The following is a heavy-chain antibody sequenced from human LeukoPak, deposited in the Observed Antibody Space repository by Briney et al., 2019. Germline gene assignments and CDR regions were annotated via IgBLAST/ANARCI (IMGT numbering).Heavy chain of an antibody. V-gene: IGHV3-9*01. Sequence: GRSLRLSCAASGFTFGDYAMHWVRQAPGKGLEWVSGISWNSGSIGYADSVKGRFTIPRDNAKNPLYLQMNSLRAEDTALYYCAKVRDSGYSSGAFDYWGQGTLVTVSS. CDR2: ISWNSGSI. D-gene: IGHD6-19*01. CDR1: GFTFGDYA. CDR3: AKVRDSGYSSGAFDY. J-gene: IGHJ4*02.